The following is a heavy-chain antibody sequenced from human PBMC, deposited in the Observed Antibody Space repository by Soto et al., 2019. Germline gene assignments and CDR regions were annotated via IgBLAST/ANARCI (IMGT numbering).Heavy chain of an antibody. Sequence: SVKVSCKTSVYTFTNHGISWVRQAPGQGLEWLGWISGHNGNTKYAQRLKGRVTMTADTSTSTAYMELRSLRSDDTAVYYCARDLYPLAYYFDFWGQGTLVTGSS. D-gene: IGHD2-8*01. CDR1: VYTFTNHG. CDR3: ARDLYPLAYYFDF. V-gene: IGHV1-18*04. CDR2: ISGHNGNT. J-gene: IGHJ4*02.